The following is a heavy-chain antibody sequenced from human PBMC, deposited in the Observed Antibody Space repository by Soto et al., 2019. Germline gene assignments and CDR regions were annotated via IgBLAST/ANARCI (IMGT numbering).Heavy chain of an antibody. Sequence: SETRCLTCAGSGGSVGSGSHYWSWIRQPPGKGMEWIGNIYYSGSTNYNPSLKSRVTISVDTSKNQFSLKLRSMTAADTAVYYCARDLRGSSTSRPWNYFGMDVWGQGTKAT. D-gene: IGHD2-2*01. CDR1: GGSVGSGSHY. V-gene: IGHV4-61*01. J-gene: IGHJ6*01. CDR3: ARDLRGSSTSRPWNYFGMDV. CDR2: IYYSGST.